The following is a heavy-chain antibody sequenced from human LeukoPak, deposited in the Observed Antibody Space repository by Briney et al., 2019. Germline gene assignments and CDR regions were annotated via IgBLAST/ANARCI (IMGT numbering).Heavy chain of an antibody. V-gene: IGHV1-8*01. J-gene: IGHJ4*02. Sequence: ASVKVSCKASGYTFTSYDINWVRQATGQGLEWMGWMNPNSGNTGYAQKFQGRVTMTRNTSISTAYMELSSLRSEDTAVYYCARGAFMITFGEHLYHFDYWGQGTLVTVSS. CDR3: ARGAFMITFGEHLYHFDY. CDR2: MNPNSGNT. CDR1: GYTFTSYD. D-gene: IGHD3-16*01.